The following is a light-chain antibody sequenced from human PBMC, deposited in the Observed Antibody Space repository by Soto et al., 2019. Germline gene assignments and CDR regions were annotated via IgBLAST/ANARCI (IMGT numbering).Light chain of an antibody. CDR3: QQRSNWPPIT. Sequence: DIQMTQSPSTLSASVGDRVIITCRASQSISNWLAWYQQKPGKAPNLLIYKASSLKSGVPSRFSGSGSGTEFTLTISSLEPEDAAVYYCQQRSNWPPITFGQGTRLEI. CDR2: KAS. J-gene: IGKJ5*01. CDR1: QSISNW. V-gene: IGKV1-5*03.